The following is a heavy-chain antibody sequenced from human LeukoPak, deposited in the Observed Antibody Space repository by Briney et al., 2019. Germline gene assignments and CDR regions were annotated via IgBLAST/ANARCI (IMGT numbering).Heavy chain of an antibody. CDR3: VRGGTTVTTPIDY. CDR1: GFSFSTYW. J-gene: IGHJ4*01. CDR2: INTDGSFT. V-gene: IGHV3-74*01. Sequence: HPGGSLRLSCAASGFSFSTYWMHWVRQAPGKGLMWVSRINTDGSFTSYADSVQGRFTISRDNAKSTLFLQMSSLGVEDTAVYFCVRGGTTVTTPIDYWGHGTLVTVSS. D-gene: IGHD4-17*01.